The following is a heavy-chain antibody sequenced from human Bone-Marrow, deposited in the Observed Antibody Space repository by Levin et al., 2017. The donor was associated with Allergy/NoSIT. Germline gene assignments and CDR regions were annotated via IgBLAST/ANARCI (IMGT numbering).Heavy chain of an antibody. D-gene: IGHD2-8*01. CDR3: ATGREKTTSNAFGF. V-gene: IGHV1-69*13. J-gene: IGHJ4*02. CDR1: GGTFNTYS. CDR2: NIPVFGRT. Sequence: ASVKVSCKASGGTFNTYSISWVRQAPGQGLEWMGGNIPVFGRTNYAQKFQGRVTITSDEMELRSLTSEDTAIYYCATGREKTTSNAFGFWGQGTLVTVSS.